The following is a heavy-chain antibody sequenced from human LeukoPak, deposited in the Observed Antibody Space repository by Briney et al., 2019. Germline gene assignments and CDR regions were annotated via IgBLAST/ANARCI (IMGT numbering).Heavy chain of an antibody. CDR3: ARAHMITSYYYYYYMDV. V-gene: IGHV4-59*01. D-gene: IGHD3-16*01. J-gene: IGHJ6*03. Sequence: SETLSLTCTVSGGSISSYYRSWIRQPPGKGLEWIGYIYYSGSTNYNPSLKSRVTISVDTSKNQFSLKLSSVTAPDTAVYYCARAHMITSYYYYYYMDVWGKGPTVTVSS. CDR1: GGSISSYY. CDR2: IYYSGST.